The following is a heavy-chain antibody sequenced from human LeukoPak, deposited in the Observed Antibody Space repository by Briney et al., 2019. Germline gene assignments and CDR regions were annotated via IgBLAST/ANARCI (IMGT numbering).Heavy chain of an antibody. CDR1: GFTVSSNY. D-gene: IGHD3-22*01. Sequence: GGSLRLSCAASGFTVSSNYMSWVRQAPGKGLEWVSGISWNSGSIGYADSVKGRFTISRDNAKNSLYLQMNSLRAEDMALYYCARSYDSSGYTFDYWGQGTLVTVSS. CDR3: ARSYDSSGYTFDY. CDR2: ISWNSGSI. J-gene: IGHJ4*02. V-gene: IGHV3-9*03.